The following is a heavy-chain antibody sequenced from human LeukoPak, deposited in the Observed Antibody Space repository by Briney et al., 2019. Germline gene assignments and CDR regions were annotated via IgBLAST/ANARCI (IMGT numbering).Heavy chain of an antibody. Sequence: GGSLRLSCAGSGFTYSRFWMLWVRRAPGKGLVWVSCINTDGSITNYADSVKGRFTIPRDNAKNTVDLQINSPRAEGTAFYYYVRSLGGRYDYGGEDSLVTVSS. D-gene: IGHD1-26*01. CDR2: INTDGSIT. V-gene: IGHV3-74*01. CDR1: GFTYSRFW. J-gene: IGHJ4*02. CDR3: VRSLGGRYDY.